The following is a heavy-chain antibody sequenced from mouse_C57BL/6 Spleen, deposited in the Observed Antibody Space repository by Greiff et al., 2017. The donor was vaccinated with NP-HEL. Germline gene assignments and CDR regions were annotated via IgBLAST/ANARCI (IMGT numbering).Heavy chain of an antibody. D-gene: IGHD2-4*01. V-gene: IGHV5-6*01. CDR3: ARHDYDGRYYFDY. J-gene: IGHJ2*01. CDR2: ISSGGSYT. Sequence: EVQLVESGGDLVKPGGSLKLSCAASGFTFSSYGMSWVRQTPDKRLEWVATISSGGSYTYYPDSVKGRFTISRDNAKNTLYLQMSSLKSEDTAMYYCARHDYDGRYYFDYWGQGTTLTVSS. CDR1: GFTFSSYG.